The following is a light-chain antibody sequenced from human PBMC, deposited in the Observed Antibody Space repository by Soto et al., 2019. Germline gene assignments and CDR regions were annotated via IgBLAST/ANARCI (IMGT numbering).Light chain of an antibody. V-gene: IGKV3-20*01. CDR1: QSVNSSY. CDR2: GAS. J-gene: IGKJ2*03. Sequence: EIVLTQSPDTLSLSPGKRATLSCRASQSVNSSYFAWYQQKPGQAPRPLIYGASSRATGIPDRFSGRGSGTDFSRTISSLEPEDFAVYYCKQYGSSARSFGQGTKFVIK. CDR3: KQYGSSARS.